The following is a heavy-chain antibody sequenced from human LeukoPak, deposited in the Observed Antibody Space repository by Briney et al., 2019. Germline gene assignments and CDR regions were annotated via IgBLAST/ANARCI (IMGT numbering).Heavy chain of an antibody. CDR1: GGSISSYY. CDR3: ARGEQQPVYWYFDL. V-gene: IGHV4-59*01. Sequence: SETLSLTCTVSGGSISSYYWSWIRQPPGKGLEWIGYINYSGSTNYNPSLKSRVTISVDTSKDQFSLKLSSVTAADTAVYYCARGEQQPVYWYFDLWGRGTLVTVSS. CDR2: INYSGST. D-gene: IGHD6-13*01. J-gene: IGHJ2*01.